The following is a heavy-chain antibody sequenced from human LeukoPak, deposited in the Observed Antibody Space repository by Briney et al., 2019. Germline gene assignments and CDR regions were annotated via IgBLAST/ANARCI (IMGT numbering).Heavy chain of an antibody. Sequence: PGGSLRLSCAASGFTFSDNYMSWIRQAPGKGLEWVSYISSSGNTTYNADSVKGRFSITRDNAKNSLYLQMSSLRAEDTAVYYCARDGGSAWFLDYWGQGTLVTVSS. J-gene: IGHJ4*02. V-gene: IGHV3-11*04. D-gene: IGHD6-19*01. CDR2: ISSSGNTT. CDR3: ARDGGSAWFLDY. CDR1: GFTFSDNY.